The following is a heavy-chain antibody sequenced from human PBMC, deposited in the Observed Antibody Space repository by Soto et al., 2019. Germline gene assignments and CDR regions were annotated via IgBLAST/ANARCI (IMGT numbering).Heavy chain of an antibody. V-gene: IGHV4-59*12. Sequence: SETLSLTCTVSGGSISSYYWSWVRHSPGKGLEWIGEIYDSVTTNYNPSLKSRVSISVDKSKNQFSLRMTSVAAADTAVYYCARSPVIVPASSHFDYWGQGIKVTV. CDR1: GGSISSYY. CDR3: ARSPVIVPASSHFDY. D-gene: IGHD2-2*01. J-gene: IGHJ4*02. CDR2: IYDSVTT.